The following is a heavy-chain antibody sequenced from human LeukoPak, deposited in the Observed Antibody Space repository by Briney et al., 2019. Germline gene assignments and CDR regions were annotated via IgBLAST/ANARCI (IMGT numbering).Heavy chain of an antibody. V-gene: IGHV3-74*01. CDR1: GNYW. D-gene: IGHD2/OR15-2a*01. CDR3: VSFYETY. Sequence: GGSLRLSCAASGNYWMHWVRQAPGKGLVWVSHINSDGSWTSYADSVKGRFTISKDNAKNTAYLQMNSLRAEDTAVCYCVSFYETYWGRGTLVTVSS. CDR2: INSDGSWT. J-gene: IGHJ4*02.